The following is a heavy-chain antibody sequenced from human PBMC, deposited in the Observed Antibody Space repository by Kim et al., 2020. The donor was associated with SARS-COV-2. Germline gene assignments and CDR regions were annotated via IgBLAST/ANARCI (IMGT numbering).Heavy chain of an antibody. D-gene: IGHD2-2*01. CDR2: ISYDGSNK. J-gene: IGHJ6*01. Sequence: GGSLRLSCAASGFTFSSYAMHWVRQAPGKGLEWVAVISYDGSNKYYADSVKGRFTISRDNSKNTLYLQMNSLRAEDTAVYYCARGSTRVDQLLFGMDVWG. CDR1: GFTFSSYA. CDR3: ARGSTRVDQLLFGMDV. V-gene: IGHV3-30-3*01.